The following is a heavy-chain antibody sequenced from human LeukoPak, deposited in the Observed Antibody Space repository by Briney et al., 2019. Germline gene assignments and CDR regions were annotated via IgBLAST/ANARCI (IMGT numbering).Heavy chain of an antibody. J-gene: IGHJ4*02. CDR2: INSDGSEK. Sequence: PGGSLRLSCAASGFPFTSHWLSWFRQSPGRGLEWVAHINSDGSEKNYVDSVKGRFTISRDNAKDSLYLQMNSLRAEDTAVYYCARGFKGIAAAGTIYFDYWGQGTLVTVSS. V-gene: IGHV3-7*01. D-gene: IGHD6-13*01. CDR1: GFPFTSHW. CDR3: ARGFKGIAAAGTIYFDY.